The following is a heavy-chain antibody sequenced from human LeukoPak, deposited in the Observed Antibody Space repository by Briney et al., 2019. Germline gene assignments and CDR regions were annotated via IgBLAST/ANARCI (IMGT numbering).Heavy chain of an antibody. V-gene: IGHV4-4*07. CDR1: GGSINVYY. CDR2: IYTSGST. CDR3: ARVLSGSYSWDALDI. J-gene: IGHJ3*02. Sequence: KPSETLSLTCSVSGGSINVYYWNWIRQPAGKGLEWIGRIYTSGSTNYNPSLKSRVTMSVDTSKNQFSLKLSSVTAADTAVYYCARVLSGSYSWDALDIWGQGTMVTVSS. D-gene: IGHD1-26*01.